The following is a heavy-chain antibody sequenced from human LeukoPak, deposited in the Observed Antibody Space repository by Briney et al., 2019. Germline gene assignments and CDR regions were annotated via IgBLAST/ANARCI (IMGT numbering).Heavy chain of an antibody. CDR3: ARGRGRVAAFDY. CDR2: IYSGGST. CDR1: GFTVSSNY. Sequence: GGSLRLSCAASGFTVSSNYMSGVRRAPGKGLEWVSVIYSGGSTYYADSVKGRFTISRDNSKNTLYLQMNSLRAEDTAVYYCARGRGRVAAFDYWGQGTLVTVSS. V-gene: IGHV3-66*01. J-gene: IGHJ4*02. D-gene: IGHD2-15*01.